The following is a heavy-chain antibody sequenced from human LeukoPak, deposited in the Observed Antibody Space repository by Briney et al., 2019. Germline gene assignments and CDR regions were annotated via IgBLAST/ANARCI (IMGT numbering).Heavy chain of an antibody. V-gene: IGHV3-7*01. Sequence: GGSLRLSCAVSGFTFSNAWMSWVRQAPGKGLEWVANIKQDGSEIYYVDVVKGRFTISRDNANNSLYLQMNSLGAEDTAVYYCARDLTPLIQLWPRSVDYNYGMDVWGQGTTVTVSS. D-gene: IGHD5-24*01. CDR3: ARDLTPLIQLWPRSVDYNYGMDV. CDR1: GFTFSNAW. CDR2: IKQDGSEI. J-gene: IGHJ6*02.